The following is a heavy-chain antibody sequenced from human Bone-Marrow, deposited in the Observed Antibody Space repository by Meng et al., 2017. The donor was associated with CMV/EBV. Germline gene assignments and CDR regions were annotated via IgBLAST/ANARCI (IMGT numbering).Heavy chain of an antibody. Sequence: GGSLRLSCAASGFTFSDYYMSWIRQAPGKGLEWVSAISGSGGSTYYADSVKGRFTISRDNSKNTLYLQMNSLRAEDTAVYYCAKEVPAATHFDYWGQGTRVTVSS. CDR1: GFTFSDYY. D-gene: IGHD2-2*01. V-gene: IGHV3-23*01. CDR3: AKEVPAATHFDY. CDR2: ISGSGGST. J-gene: IGHJ4*02.